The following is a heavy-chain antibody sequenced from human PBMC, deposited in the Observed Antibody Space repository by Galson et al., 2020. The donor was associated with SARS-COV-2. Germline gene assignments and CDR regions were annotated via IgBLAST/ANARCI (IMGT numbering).Heavy chain of an antibody. CDR3: ASQGEGVSRAAFDI. D-gene: IGHD2-21*01. V-gene: IGHV5-51*01. CDR2: IFPGDSDT. Sequence: GESLKISCKGSGYSFSTNWIGWVRQMSGKGLEWMGNIFPGDSDTRYRPSFQGQVTMSVDKSMSTAYLQWSSLKASDTAMYYCASQGEGVSRAAFDIWGQGTLVTVSS. CDR1: GYSFSTNW. J-gene: IGHJ3*02.